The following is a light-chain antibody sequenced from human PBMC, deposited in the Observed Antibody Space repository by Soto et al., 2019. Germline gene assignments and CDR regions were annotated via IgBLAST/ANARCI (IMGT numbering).Light chain of an antibody. CDR3: QQHNSYSRT. J-gene: IGKJ1*01. CDR1: QSISSR. Sequence: DIQMTQSPSTLSASVGDRVTITCRASQSISSRLAWYQQKPGKAPRLLIYDASNLESGVPSRFSGSGSGTEFTLTISSLQPDDFATYHCQQHNSYSRTFGQGTKVEIK. CDR2: DAS. V-gene: IGKV1-5*01.